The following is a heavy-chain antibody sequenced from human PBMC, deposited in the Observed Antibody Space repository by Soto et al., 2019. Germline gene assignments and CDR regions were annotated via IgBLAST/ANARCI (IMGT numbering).Heavy chain of an antibody. V-gene: IGHV1-69*06. J-gene: IGHJ6*04. Sequence: QVRLVQSGAEVKKPGSSVKVSCEASGGTFSSYAVTWVRQAPGQGLECMGGIIPIVTTPNYAQTFKGRLMISADRSTSKSYIDLIILRSETTGVYYSAIVGYNMWSRYHYCGMGGWGIGTTVIVSS. CDR2: IIPIVTTP. CDR3: AIVGYNMWSRYHYCGMGG. CDR1: GGTFSSYA. D-gene: IGHD3-3*01.